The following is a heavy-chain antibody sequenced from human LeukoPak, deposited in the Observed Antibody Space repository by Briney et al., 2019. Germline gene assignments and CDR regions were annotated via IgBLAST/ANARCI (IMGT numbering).Heavy chain of an antibody. CDR1: GGSIRSSYYY. CDR2: IYDSGST. V-gene: IGHV4-39*01. J-gene: IGHJ4*02. D-gene: IGHD3-22*01. Sequence: SETLSLTCTVSGGSIRSSYYYWGWIRQPPGTGLEWIGSIYDSGSTYYNPSLKSRVTISVDTSKNQFSLKLNSVTAADTAVYYCARTRSSGYLTFDYWGQGILVTVSS. CDR3: ARTRSSGYLTFDY.